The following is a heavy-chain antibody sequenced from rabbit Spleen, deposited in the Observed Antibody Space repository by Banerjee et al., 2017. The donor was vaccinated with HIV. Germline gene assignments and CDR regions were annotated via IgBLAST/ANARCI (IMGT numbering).Heavy chain of an antibody. J-gene: IGHJ6*01. CDR1: GFDFSHYG. CDR2: IDVGSSGFT. Sequence: QEQLVESGGGLVQPGGSLKLYCKASGFDFSHYGVSWVRQAPGKGLEWIGCIDVGSSGFTYFANWAKGRFTISKTSSTTVTLQMTSLTAADTATYFCARDAGTSFSTYGMDLWGQGTLVTVS. V-gene: IGHV1S45*01. D-gene: IGHD8-1*01. CDR3: ARDAGTSFSTYGMDL.